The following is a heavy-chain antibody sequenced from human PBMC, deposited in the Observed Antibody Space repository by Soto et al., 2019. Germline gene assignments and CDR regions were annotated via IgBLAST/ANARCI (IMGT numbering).Heavy chain of an antibody. CDR1: GFTFSSYG. J-gene: IGHJ4*02. CDR2: IWYDGSNK. CDR3: ARSRNFYYFDY. Sequence: PGGSLRLSCAASGFTFSSYGMHWVRQAPGKGLEWVAVIWYDGSNKYYADSVKGRFTISRDNSKNTLYLQMNSLRAEDTAVYYCARSRNFYYFDYWGQGTLVTVSS. V-gene: IGHV3-33*01. D-gene: IGHD3-3*01.